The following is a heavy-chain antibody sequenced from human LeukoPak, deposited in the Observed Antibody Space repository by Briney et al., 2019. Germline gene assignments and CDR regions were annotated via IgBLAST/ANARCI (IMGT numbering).Heavy chain of an antibody. J-gene: IGHJ4*02. CDR3: ARGQTRYYYGSGSYYPYDY. CDR1: GYIFTSYW. V-gene: IGHV5-51*01. D-gene: IGHD3-10*01. CDR2: SNPGDSDT. Sequence: PGASLKISCQGSGYIFTSYWIGRGRQLPGKGLEGMGISNPGDSDTRYSPSFQGQVTISADKSINTASLQWSSLKASDTAMFYCARGQTRYYYGSGSYYPYDYWGQGTLVTVSS.